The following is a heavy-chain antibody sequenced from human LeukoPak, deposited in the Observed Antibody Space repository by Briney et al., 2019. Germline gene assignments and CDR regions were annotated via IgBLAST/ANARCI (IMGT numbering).Heavy chain of an antibody. CDR3: ARAPYDFWSGSPIYFDY. Sequence: SETLSLTCAVSGGSISSGGYYWSWIRQHPGKGLEWIGYIYYSGSTYYNPSLKSRVTISVDTSKNQFSLKLSSVTAADTAVYHCARAPYDFWSGSPIYFDYWGQGTLVTVSS. V-gene: IGHV4-31*11. D-gene: IGHD3-3*01. J-gene: IGHJ4*02. CDR1: GGSISSGGYY. CDR2: IYYSGST.